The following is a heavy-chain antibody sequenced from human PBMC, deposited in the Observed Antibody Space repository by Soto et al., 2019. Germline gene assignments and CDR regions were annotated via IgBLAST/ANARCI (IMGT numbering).Heavy chain of an antibody. V-gene: IGHV1-46*01. CDR2: SKNNGGST. J-gene: IGHJ4*02. D-gene: IGHD2-15*01. Sequence: QVQLVQSGAEVKRPGASVKVSCKASGYTFTTYYMHWVRQAPGQGLEWLGISKNNGGSTTYAQKFQGRVTMTRDTSTSTVYLELSSLRSEDTAVYYCARAGYCSGGTCFHGNCDYWGQGTLVTVSA. CDR3: ARAGYCSGGTCFHGNCDY. CDR1: GYTFTTYY.